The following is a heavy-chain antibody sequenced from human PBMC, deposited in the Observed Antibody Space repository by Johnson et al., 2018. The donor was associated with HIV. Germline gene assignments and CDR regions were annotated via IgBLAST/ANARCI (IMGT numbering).Heavy chain of an antibody. Sequence: VQLVESGGGLVQPGGSLRLSCAASGFTFSSYWMSWVRQAPGKGLEWVANIKQDGSEKYYVDSVKGRFTISRDNAKNSLYLQMNSLRAEDTAVYYCATEIRVGATRGNAFDIWGQGTMVTVSS. CDR1: GFTFSSYW. J-gene: IGHJ3*02. CDR3: ATEIRVGATRGNAFDI. V-gene: IGHV3-7*05. D-gene: IGHD1-26*01. CDR2: IKQDGSEK.